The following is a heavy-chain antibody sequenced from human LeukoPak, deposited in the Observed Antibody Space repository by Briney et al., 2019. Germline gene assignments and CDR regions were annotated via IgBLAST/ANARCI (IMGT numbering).Heavy chain of an antibody. CDR2: IIPIFGTA. J-gene: IGHJ4*02. V-gene: IGHV1-69*05. D-gene: IGHD1-14*01. CDR1: GGTFSSYA. Sequence: SVKVFCKASGGTFSSYAISWVRQAPGQGLEWMGGIIPIFGTANYAQKFQGRVTITTDESTSTAYMVLSSLRSEDTAVYYCARGGVSGTATTHFDYWGQGTLVTVSS. CDR3: ARGGVSGTATTHFDY.